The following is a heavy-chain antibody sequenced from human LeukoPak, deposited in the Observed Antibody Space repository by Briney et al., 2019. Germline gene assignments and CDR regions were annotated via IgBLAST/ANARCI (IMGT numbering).Heavy chain of an antibody. Sequence: PSETLSLTCTVSGGSISSGSYYWSWIRQPAGKGLEWIGRICTSGSTNYNPSLKSRVTISVDTSKNQFSLKLSSVTAADTAVYYCARDLGWDGMFDPWGQGTLVTVSS. D-gene: IGHD2-21*01. CDR3: ARDLGWDGMFDP. CDR2: ICTSGST. CDR1: GGSISSGSYY. V-gene: IGHV4-61*02. J-gene: IGHJ5*02.